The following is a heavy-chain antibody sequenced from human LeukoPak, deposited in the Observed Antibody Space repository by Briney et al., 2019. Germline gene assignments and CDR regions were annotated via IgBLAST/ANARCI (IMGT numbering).Heavy chain of an antibody. CDR3: ARDRSEYYYGSGMDV. J-gene: IGHJ6*03. D-gene: IGHD3-10*01. CDR1: GFTFSSYW. CDR2: IKQDGSEK. V-gene: IGHV3-7*01. Sequence: GGSLRLSCAASGFTFSSYWMSWVRQAPGKGLEWVANIKQDGSEKYYVDSVKGRFTISRDNAKNSLYLQMNSLRAEDTAVYYCARDRSEYYYGSGMDVWGKGTTVTVSS.